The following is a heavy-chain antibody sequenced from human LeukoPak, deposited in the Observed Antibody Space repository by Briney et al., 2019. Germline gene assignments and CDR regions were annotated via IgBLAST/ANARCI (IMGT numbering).Heavy chain of an antibody. J-gene: IGHJ4*02. V-gene: IGHV3-7*01. Sequence: GGSLRLSCAASGFTFSSYWMSWVRQAPGKGLEWVANIKQDGSEKYYVDSVKGRFTISRDNAKNSLYLQMNSLRAEDTAMYYCAYHSGWYSAIFDSWGQGTLVTVSS. CDR3: AYHSGWYSAIFDS. CDR2: IKQDGSEK. D-gene: IGHD6-19*01. CDR1: GFTFSSYW.